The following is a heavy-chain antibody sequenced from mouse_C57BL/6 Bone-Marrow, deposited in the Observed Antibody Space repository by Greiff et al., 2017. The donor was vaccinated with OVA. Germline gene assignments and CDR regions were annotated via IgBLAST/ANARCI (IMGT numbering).Heavy chain of an antibody. CDR2: MDPEDGET. CDR3: GRGWYYGSSY. V-gene: IGHV14-2*01. D-gene: IGHD1-1*01. J-gene: IGHJ2*01. CDR1: GFNIKDYY. Sequence: EVKLMESGADLVKPGASVKFSCTASGFNIKDYYMHGVRQRPEQGLEWIGRMDPEDGETKYAPKFQGKATITADTSSNTAYLQLSSLTSEDTAVYYCGRGWYYGSSYWGQGTTLTVSS.